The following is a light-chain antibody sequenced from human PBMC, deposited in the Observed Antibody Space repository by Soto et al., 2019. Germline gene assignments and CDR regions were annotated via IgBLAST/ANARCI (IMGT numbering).Light chain of an antibody. Sequence: QAVVTQEPSLTVSPGGTVTLTCGSSTGTVTSGHYPYWFQQKPGQAPRTLIYDTVKKHSWTPARFSGSLLGGKAALTLSGAQPEDEADYYCLLSYNGTYVFGPGTKVT. CDR1: TGTVTSGHY. V-gene: IGLV7-46*01. CDR3: LLSYNGTYV. CDR2: DTV. J-gene: IGLJ1*01.